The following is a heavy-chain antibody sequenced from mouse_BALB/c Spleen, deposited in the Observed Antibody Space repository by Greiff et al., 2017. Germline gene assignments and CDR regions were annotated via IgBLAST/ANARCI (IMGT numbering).Heavy chain of an antibody. CDR1: GYTFTSYW. Sequence: EVQLHQSGTVLARPGASVKMSCKASGYTFTSYWMHWVKQRPGQGLEWIGAIYPGNSDTSYNQKFKGKAKLTAVTSTSTAYMELSSLTNEDSAVYYCTRGDGYSWYFDVWGAGTTVTVAS. CDR3: TRGDGYSWYFDV. CDR2: IYPGNSDT. V-gene: IGHV1-5*01. J-gene: IGHJ1*01. D-gene: IGHD2-3*01.